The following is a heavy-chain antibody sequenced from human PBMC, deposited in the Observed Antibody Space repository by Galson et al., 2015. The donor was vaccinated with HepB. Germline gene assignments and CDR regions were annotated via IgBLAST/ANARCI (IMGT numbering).Heavy chain of an antibody. D-gene: IGHD3-22*01. Sequence: SVKVSCKASGGTFSSYAISWVRQAPGQGLEWMGGIIPIFGTANYAQKFQGRVTITADKSTSTAYMELSSLRSEDTAVYYCARTWGDSSGYLAEYFQHWGQGTLVTVSS. CDR3: ARTWGDSSGYLAEYFQH. V-gene: IGHV1-69*06. CDR2: IIPIFGTA. J-gene: IGHJ1*01. CDR1: GGTFSSYA.